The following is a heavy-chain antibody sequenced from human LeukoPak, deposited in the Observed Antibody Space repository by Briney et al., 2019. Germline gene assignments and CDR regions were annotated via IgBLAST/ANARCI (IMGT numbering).Heavy chain of an antibody. D-gene: IGHD6-13*01. CDR1: GFTFSSYD. V-gene: IGHV3-13*05. J-gene: IGHJ4*02. Sequence: PGGSLRLSCAASGFTFSSYDMHWVRQATGKGLEWVSGIDSAGDPYYPGSVKGRFTISRENAKNSLYLQMNSLTAGDTAVYYCARAYTSTWYDSPLDYWGQGTLVTVAS. CDR3: ARAYTSTWYDSPLDY. CDR2: IDSAGDP.